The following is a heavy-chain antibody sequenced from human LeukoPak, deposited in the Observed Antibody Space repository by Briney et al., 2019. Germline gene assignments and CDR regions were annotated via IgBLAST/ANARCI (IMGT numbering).Heavy chain of an antibody. V-gene: IGHV5-51*01. D-gene: IGHD1-26*01. J-gene: IGHJ4*02. CDR3: AGRMGAKGAFNY. CDR1: GYNFSNYW. CDR2: IYPGDSDT. Sequence: GESLKIPCQSSGYNFSNYWIGWVRQMPGKGLEWMGVIYPGDSDTRYRSSFQGQVTISADRSIYTAYLQWRTLKASDSAIYYCAGRMGAKGAFNYWGQGTLVTVSS.